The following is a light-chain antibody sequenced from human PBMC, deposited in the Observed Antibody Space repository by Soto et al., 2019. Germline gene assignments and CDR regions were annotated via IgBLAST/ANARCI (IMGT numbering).Light chain of an antibody. J-gene: IGKJ2*01. CDR3: QQYGSSPTYT. CDR2: AAS. V-gene: IGKV3-20*01. CDR1: QSVSSSY. Sequence: EIVLTQSPGTLSLSPGEGATLSCRASQSVSSSYLAWYQQKPGQAPGLLIYAASSRATGVPDRFSGSGSGTDFTLTISRLEPEDFAVYYCQQYGSSPTYTFGQGTKLEIK.